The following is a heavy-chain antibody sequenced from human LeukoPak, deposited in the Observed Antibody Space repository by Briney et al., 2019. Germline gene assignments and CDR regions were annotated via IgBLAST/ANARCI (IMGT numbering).Heavy chain of an antibody. J-gene: IGHJ6*02. CDR1: GGSISSVSFY. CDR3: ARHKGVAVSYYYGLDV. CDR2: VYYSGST. V-gene: IGHV4-39*01. Sequence: SGALSLTCSVSGGSISSVSFYWGWIRQPPGKGLEWIGSVYYSGSTDYNPSLKSRVTISVDTSKNQFSLKLGSVTAADTAVYYRARHKGVAVSYYYGLDVWGQGTTVT. D-gene: IGHD6-19*01.